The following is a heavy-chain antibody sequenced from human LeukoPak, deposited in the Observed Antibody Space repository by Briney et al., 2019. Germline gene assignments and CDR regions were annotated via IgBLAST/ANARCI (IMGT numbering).Heavy chain of an antibody. CDR1: GFTFSSIW. Sequence: GGSLRLSCAASGFTFSSIWMSWVRPAPWKGLEWVANIKHDGSETNYVDSVRGRFTISRDNAENSLHLQMNSLRVEDTALYYCAKNGGPHGLDVWGQGTTVTVSS. J-gene: IGHJ6*02. CDR3: AKNGGPHGLDV. D-gene: IGHD3-16*01. CDR2: IKHDGSET. V-gene: IGHV3-7*02.